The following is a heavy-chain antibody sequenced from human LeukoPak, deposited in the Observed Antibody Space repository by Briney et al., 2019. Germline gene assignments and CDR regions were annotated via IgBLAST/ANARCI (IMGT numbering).Heavy chain of an antibody. CDR1: GFTFSSYA. D-gene: IGHD3-3*01. Sequence: AGGSLRLSCAASGFTFSSYAMHWVRQAPGKGLEWVAVISYDGSNKYYADSVKGRFTISRDNSKNTLYLQMNSLRAEDTAVYYCARGGGITIFGVVIDFIDYWGQGTLVTVSS. J-gene: IGHJ4*02. CDR3: ARGGGITIFGVVIDFIDY. V-gene: IGHV3-30*04. CDR2: ISYDGSNK.